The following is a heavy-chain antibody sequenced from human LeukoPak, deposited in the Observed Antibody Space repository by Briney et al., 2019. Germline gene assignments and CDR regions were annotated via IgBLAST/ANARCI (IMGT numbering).Heavy chain of an antibody. V-gene: IGHV4-61*02. CDR1: GDSISSGGYS. J-gene: IGHJ6*03. CDR3: ARDADDFWWPPDFGTENYYYMDV. Sequence: SETLSLTCTVSGDSISSGGYSWNCIRQSAGTGLEWIGRISGSGSTSYNPSLESRVTISADTSKSQFSLKLSSVTAADTAVYYCARDADDFWWPPDFGTENYYYMDVWGKGTTVTVSS. CDR2: ISGSGST. D-gene: IGHD3-3*01.